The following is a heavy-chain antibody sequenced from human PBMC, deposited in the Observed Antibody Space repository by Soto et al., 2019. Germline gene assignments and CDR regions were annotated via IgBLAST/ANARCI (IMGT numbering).Heavy chain of an antibody. CDR3: ARGVGSGSYYNQYNWFDP. V-gene: IGHV1-46*01. CDR2: INPSGGST. CDR1: GYTFTSYY. D-gene: IGHD3-10*01. Sequence: ASVKVSCKASGYTFTSYYMHWVRQAPGQGLEWMGIINPSGGSTKYAQKFQGRVTMTTDTSTSTVYMELRSLRSDDTAVYYCARGVGSGSYYNQYNWFDPWGQGTLVTVSS. J-gene: IGHJ5*02.